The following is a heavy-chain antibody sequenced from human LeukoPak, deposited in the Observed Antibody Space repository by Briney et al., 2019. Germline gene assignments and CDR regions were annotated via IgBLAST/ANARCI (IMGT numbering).Heavy chain of an antibody. V-gene: IGHV3-48*01. J-gene: IGHJ4*02. D-gene: IGHD1-26*01. Sequence: GGSLRLFCEASEFTFSSYSMNWVRQAPGKGLEWVSYISSSSSTIYYAESVKGRFTISRDNAKNSLYLQMNSLRVEDTAVYYCARSRGNSGSYPLDYWGQGTLVTVSS. CDR2: ISSSSSTI. CDR1: EFTFSSYS. CDR3: ARSRGNSGSYPLDY.